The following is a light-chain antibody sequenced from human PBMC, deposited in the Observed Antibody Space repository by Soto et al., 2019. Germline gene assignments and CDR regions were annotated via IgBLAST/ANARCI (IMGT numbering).Light chain of an antibody. CDR3: AAWDDNLNGVV. J-gene: IGLJ2*01. Sequence: QSVLTQPPSVSGAPGQRVTISCTGSSSNIGAGYDVHWYQQLPGTAPKLLIYGNSNRPSGVPDRFSGSKSGTSASLAITGLQAEDEGDYYCAAWDDNLNGVVFGGGTKLTVL. CDR1: SSNIGAGYD. CDR2: GNS. V-gene: IGLV1-40*01.